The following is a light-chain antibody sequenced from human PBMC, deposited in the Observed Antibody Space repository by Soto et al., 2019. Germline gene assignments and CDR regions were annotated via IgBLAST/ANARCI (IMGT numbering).Light chain of an antibody. CDR3: QQYNNWPPLT. Sequence: EIVMTQSPATLSVSPGERATLSCRASQSVSSNLAWYQQKPGPAPRLLFYGASTRATGIPARFSGSGSGTEFTLTISSLQSEDFAVYYCQQYNNWPPLTFGGGTKVEIK. V-gene: IGKV3-15*01. CDR2: GAS. J-gene: IGKJ4*01. CDR1: QSVSSN.